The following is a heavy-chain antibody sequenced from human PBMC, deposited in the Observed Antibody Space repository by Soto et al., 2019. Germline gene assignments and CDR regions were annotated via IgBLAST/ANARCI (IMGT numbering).Heavy chain of an antibody. CDR2: SSPIFGTA. D-gene: IGHD1-26*01. Sequence: QVQLVQSGAEVKKPGSSVKVSCKASGGTFSSYSINWVRQAPGQGLEWMGESSPIFGTANYAQKFQGRVTITADESTSTAYMELSSLRSEDTAVYYCARDGGRHSGGIDYWGQGTLVTVSS. CDR1: GGTFSSYS. V-gene: IGHV1-69*01. J-gene: IGHJ4*02. CDR3: ARDGGRHSGGIDY.